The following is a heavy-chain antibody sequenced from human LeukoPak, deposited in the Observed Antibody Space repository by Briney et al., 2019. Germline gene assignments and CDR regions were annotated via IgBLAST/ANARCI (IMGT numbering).Heavy chain of an antibody. D-gene: IGHD3-3*01. Sequence: GGSLRLSCAASGFTFSGSAMHWVRQASGKGLEWVGRIRSKANSYATAYAASVKGRFTISSDDSKNTAYLQMNSLKTEDTAVYYCTRGSGYYGYWGQGTLVTVSS. V-gene: IGHV3-73*01. CDR2: IRSKANSYAT. J-gene: IGHJ4*02. CDR1: GFTFSGSA. CDR3: TRGSGYYGY.